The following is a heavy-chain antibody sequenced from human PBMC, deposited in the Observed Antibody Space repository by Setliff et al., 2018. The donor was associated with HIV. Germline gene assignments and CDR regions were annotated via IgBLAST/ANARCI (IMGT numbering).Heavy chain of an antibody. V-gene: IGHV4-34*01. J-gene: IGHJ3*02. D-gene: IGHD3-22*01. CDR1: GGSFSGYY. CDR2: INHSGST. Sequence: KTSETLFLTCAVYGGSFSGYYWSWIRQPPGKGLEWIGEINHSGSTNYNPSLKSRVTISVDTSKNQFSLKVNSVTAADTAVYYCARDLSDSSTYFNDGDVFDIWGQGTMVTVSS. CDR3: ARDLSDSSTYFNDGDVFDI.